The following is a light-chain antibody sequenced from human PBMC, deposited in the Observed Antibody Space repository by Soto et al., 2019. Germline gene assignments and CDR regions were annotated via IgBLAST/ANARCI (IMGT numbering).Light chain of an antibody. CDR3: SSAADNNYV. CDR2: KDS. Sequence: SYELTQPSSVSVSPGQTARITCSGDLLAKKYGRWFQQKPGQAPVLVIYKDSERPSGIPERFSGSSSGTTVTLTISGAQVEDEADYYCSSAADNNYVFGTGTKVTVL. J-gene: IGLJ1*01. V-gene: IGLV3-27*01. CDR1: LLAKKY.